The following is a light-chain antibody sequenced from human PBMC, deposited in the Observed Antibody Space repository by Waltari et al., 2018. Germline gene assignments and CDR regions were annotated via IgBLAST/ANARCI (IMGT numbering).Light chain of an antibody. CDR2: KPS. Sequence: DIQMTQYPSTLSASVGDRVTITCRASQSISSWLAWYQQKPGKAPKLLIYKPSTLESGVPSRFSCSGSGTEFTLTISSLQPDDFATYYCQQYHSYSLTFGGGTKVEIK. V-gene: IGKV1-5*03. J-gene: IGKJ4*01. CDR1: QSISSW. CDR3: QQYHSYSLT.